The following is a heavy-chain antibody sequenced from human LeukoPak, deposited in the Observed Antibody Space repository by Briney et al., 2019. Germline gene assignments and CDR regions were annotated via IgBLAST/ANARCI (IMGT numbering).Heavy chain of an antibody. J-gene: IGHJ4*02. Sequence: SETLSLTCAVYGGSFSGYYWSWIRQHPGKGLEWIGYIYYSGSTYYNPSLKSRVTISVDTSKNQFSLKLSSVTAADTAVYYCARSSNLDYWGQGTLVTVSS. V-gene: IGHV4-31*11. D-gene: IGHD4-11*01. CDR2: IYYSGST. CDR3: ARSSNLDY. CDR1: GGSFSGYY.